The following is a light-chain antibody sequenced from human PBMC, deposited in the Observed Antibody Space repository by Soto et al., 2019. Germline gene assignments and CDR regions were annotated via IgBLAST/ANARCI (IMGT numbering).Light chain of an antibody. CDR2: EVS. J-gene: IGLJ3*02. CDR3: SSYTSSSTPWV. CDR1: SSDVGGYNY. V-gene: IGLV2-14*01. Sequence: QSALTQPASVSGSPGQSITISCTGTSSDVGGYNYVSWYQQHPGKAPKLMIYEVSNRPSGVSNRFSGSKSGNTASLTISGLQAEDEADYYCSSYTSSSTPWVFGGGTQQTVL.